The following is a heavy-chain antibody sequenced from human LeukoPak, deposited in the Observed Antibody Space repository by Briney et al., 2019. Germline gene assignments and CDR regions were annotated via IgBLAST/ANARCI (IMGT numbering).Heavy chain of an antibody. D-gene: IGHD2-15*01. CDR1: GGSVSSGSYY. CDR3: ARYSVGGYCSGGSCFPSDAFDI. Sequence: KTSETLSLTCTVSGGSVSSGSYYWSWIRQPPGKGLEWIGYIYYSGSTNYNPSLKSRVTISVDTSKNQFSLKLSSVTAADTAVYYCARYSVGGYCSGGSCFPSDAFDIWGQGTMVTVSS. J-gene: IGHJ3*02. CDR2: IYYSGST. V-gene: IGHV4-61*01.